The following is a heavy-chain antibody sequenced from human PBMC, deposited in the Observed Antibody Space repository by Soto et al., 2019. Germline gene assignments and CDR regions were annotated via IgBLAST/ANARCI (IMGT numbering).Heavy chain of an antibody. J-gene: IGHJ4*02. V-gene: IGHV1-18*01. CDR2: VSVPSGDT. CDR1: GYNFFSFG. D-gene: IGHD2-15*01. CDR3: ARTCRSGGSCYLEY. Sequence: ASVKVSCKASGYNFFSFGISWVRQAPGQGLEWVGWVSVPSGDTSSAQNFQGRVTVTTDTSTSTAYLEVGSLRSDDTAVYYCARTCRSGGSCYLEYWGEGTLVTVSS.